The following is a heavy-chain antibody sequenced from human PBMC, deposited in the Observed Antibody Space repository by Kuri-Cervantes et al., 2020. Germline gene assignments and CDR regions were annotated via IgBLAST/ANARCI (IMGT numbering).Heavy chain of an antibody. CDR2: ISWNSGSI. Sequence: SLKISCAASGFTFDDYAMHWVRQAPGKGLEWVSGISWNSGSIGYADSVKGRFTISRDNSKNTLYLQMNSLRAEDTAVYYCAKHKSPVRDYWGQGTLVTVSS. V-gene: IGHV3-9*01. J-gene: IGHJ4*02. D-gene: IGHD6-19*01. CDR3: AKHKSPVRDY. CDR1: GFTFDDYA.